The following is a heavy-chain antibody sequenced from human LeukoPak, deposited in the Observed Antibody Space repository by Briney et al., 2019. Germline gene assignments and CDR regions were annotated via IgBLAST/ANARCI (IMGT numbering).Heavy chain of an antibody. J-gene: IGHJ4*02. CDR1: RFTFSSYW. Sequence: GGSLRLSCAASRFTFSSYWMGWVRQAPGKGLEWVANIKHDGSEEYYLDSVKGRFTISRDNAKNSLFLQMNSLRAEDTAVYYCARDRMYYHDNSGYYDYWGQGTLVTVSS. D-gene: IGHD3-22*01. V-gene: IGHV3-7*01. CDR3: ARDRMYYHDNSGYYDY. CDR2: IKHDGSEE.